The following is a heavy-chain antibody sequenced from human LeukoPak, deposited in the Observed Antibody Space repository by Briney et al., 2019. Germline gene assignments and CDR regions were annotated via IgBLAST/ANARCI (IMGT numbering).Heavy chain of an antibody. J-gene: IGHJ6*02. CDR3: ARDQYSGYDPYYYGMDV. V-gene: IGHV3-48*01. CDR2: ISSSSSTI. CDR1: GFTFSSYS. Sequence: GGSLRLSCAASGFTFSSYSMNWVRQAPGKGLEWVSYISSSSSTIYYADSVKGRFTISRDNAKNSLYLQMNSLRAEDTAVYYCARDQYSGYDPYYYGMDVWGQGTTVTVSS. D-gene: IGHD5-12*01.